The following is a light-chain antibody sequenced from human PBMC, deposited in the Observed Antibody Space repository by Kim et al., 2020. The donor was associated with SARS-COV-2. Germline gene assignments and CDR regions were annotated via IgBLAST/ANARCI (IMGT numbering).Light chain of an antibody. V-gene: IGKV3-20*01. CDR3: QQYGSSPLYT. CDR1: QSVSNSY. Sequence: SPGERAHVSCRASQSVSNSYLAWYQQKPGQAPRLLIYGASSSATGIPDRFSGSGSGTDFTLTISRLEPEDFAVYYCQQYGSSPLYTFGQGTKLEI. J-gene: IGKJ2*01. CDR2: GAS.